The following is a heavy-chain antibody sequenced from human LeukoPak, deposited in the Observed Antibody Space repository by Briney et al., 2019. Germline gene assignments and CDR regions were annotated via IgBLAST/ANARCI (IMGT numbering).Heavy chain of an antibody. Sequence: PGGSLRLSCAASGFTFSSYSMNWVRQAPGKGLEWVSSISSSSSYIYYADSVKGRFTISRDNAKNSLYLQMNSLRAEDTAVYYCARGPTPYCSSTSCNRADYYYYMDVWGKGTTVTVSS. D-gene: IGHD2-2*01. J-gene: IGHJ6*03. CDR3: ARGPTPYCSSTSCNRADYYYYMDV. CDR1: GFTFSSYS. CDR2: ISSSSSYI. V-gene: IGHV3-21*01.